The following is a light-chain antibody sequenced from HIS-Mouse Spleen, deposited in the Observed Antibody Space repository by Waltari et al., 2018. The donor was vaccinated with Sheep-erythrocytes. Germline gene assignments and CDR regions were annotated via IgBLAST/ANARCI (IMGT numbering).Light chain of an antibody. CDR3: QAWDSSTVV. V-gene: IGLV3-1*01. Sequence: SYELTQPPSVSVCPGQTASNTCSGDKLGDKYACWYQQKPGQSPVLVIYQDSKRPSGIPERFSGSNSGNTATLTISGTQAMDEADYYCQAWDSSTVVFGGGTKLTVL. CDR2: QDS. CDR1: KLGDKY. J-gene: IGLJ2*01.